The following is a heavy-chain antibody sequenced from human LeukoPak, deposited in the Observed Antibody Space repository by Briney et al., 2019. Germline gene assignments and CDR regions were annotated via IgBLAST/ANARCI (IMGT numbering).Heavy chain of an antibody. CDR1: GYTLTGYY. V-gene: IGHV1-2*02. J-gene: IGHJ4*02. Sequence: SSVKVSCMAYGYTLTGYYMHGVRQAPGQGREWMGWINPNRGGSHYAQRVQGRVTLTRETSIRAAYVEVSELRSDGTAGCFCARAFYYGSGSYYRHWRQGPLVPVPS. CDR3: ARAFYYGSGSYYRH. CDR2: INPNRGGS. D-gene: IGHD3-10*01.